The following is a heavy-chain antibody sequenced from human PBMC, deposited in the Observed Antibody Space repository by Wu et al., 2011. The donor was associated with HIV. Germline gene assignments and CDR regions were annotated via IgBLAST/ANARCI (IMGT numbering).Heavy chain of an antibody. J-gene: IGHJ4*02. D-gene: IGHD1-14*01. Sequence: QVQLVQSGAEMKKPGSSVKVSCKASGDTFNNYAINWVRQAPGHGLEWMGRFIPISGTTHFVHKFEGKVTMTADTSTSTAYLQLSSLTSEDTAVYYCATRPDARENYYLDAWGQGTLITVSS. CDR1: GDTFNNYA. V-gene: IGHV1-69*06. CDR3: ATRPDARENYYLDA. CDR2: FIPISGTT.